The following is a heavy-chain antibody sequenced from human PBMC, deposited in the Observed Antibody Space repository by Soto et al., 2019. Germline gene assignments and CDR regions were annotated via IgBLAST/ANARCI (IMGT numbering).Heavy chain of an antibody. V-gene: IGHV1-3*01. CDR2: INAGNGNT. J-gene: IGHJ5*02. Sequence: SVKVSCKASGYTFTSYAMHWGRQAPVQRLEWMGWINAGNGNTKYSQKFQGRVTITRDTSASTAYMELSSLRSEDTAVYYCARDRSWYSGWFDPWGQGTLVTVSS. CDR1: GYTFTSYA. CDR3: ARDRSWYSGWFDP. D-gene: IGHD6-13*01.